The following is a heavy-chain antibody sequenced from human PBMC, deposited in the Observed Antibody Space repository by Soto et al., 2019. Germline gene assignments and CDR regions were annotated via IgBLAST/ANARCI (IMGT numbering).Heavy chain of an antibody. CDR2: INPKTGGT. CDR3: ARDFSPSEQNWNDAYNYFDP. V-gene: IGHV1-2*02. CDR1: GYTFTGYH. Sequence: ASVKVSCKASGYTFTGYHVHWVRQAPGQGLEWMGWINPKTGGTIYAQKFQGRVTMTGDTSIATAYMDLSRLKSDDTAIYYCARDFSPSEQNWNDAYNYFDPWGQGTLVTVSS. D-gene: IGHD1-1*01. J-gene: IGHJ5*02.